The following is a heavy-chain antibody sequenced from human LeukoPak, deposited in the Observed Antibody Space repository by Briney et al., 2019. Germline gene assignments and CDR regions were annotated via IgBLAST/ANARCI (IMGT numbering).Heavy chain of an antibody. CDR3: VRDLTGGSGD. D-gene: IGHD6-19*01. V-gene: IGHV1-2*02. J-gene: IGHJ4*02. Sequence: ASVKVSCKASGYTFTDYYMHWVRQAPGQTFEWLAWIDPKSGDTHYTQKFQGRVTVTTDTSITSVYMELSGLQSDDTAVYYCVRDLTGGSGDWGQGTLVTVSS. CDR1: GYTFTDYY. CDR2: IDPKSGDT.